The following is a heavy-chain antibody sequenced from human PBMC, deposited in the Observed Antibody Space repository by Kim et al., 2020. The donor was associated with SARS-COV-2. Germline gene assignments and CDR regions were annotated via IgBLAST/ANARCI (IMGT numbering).Heavy chain of an antibody. V-gene: IGHV4-39*01. Sequence: SETLSLTCTVSGGSISSSSYYCGWIRQPPGKGLEWIGSIYYSGSTYYNPSLKSRVTISVDTSKNQFSLKLSSVTAADTAVYYCARIVGATARRGVYWGQGTLVTVSS. J-gene: IGHJ4*02. CDR3: ARIVGATARRGVY. CDR2: IYYSGST. CDR1: GGSISSSSYY. D-gene: IGHD1-26*01.